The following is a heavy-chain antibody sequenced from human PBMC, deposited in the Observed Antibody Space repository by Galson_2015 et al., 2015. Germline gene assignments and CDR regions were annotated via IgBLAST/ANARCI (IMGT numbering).Heavy chain of an antibody. CDR3: ARQRWEYNWFDP. Sequence: ETLSLTCTVSSASIRSSTYYWGWIRQPPGRGLEWIGSIYHSGSTYYNPSLKSRVTISVDTSKNQFSLKLNSVSAADTAEYYCARQRWEYNWFDPWGQGTLVTVSS. CDR1: SASIRSSTYY. J-gene: IGHJ5*02. V-gene: IGHV4-39*01. D-gene: IGHD1-26*01. CDR2: IYHSGST.